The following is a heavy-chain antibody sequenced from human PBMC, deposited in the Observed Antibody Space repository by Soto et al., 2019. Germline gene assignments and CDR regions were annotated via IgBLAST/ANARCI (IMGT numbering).Heavy chain of an antibody. CDR2: VYYSGAA. Sequence: SETLSLTCNVSCGAITSDFWSWIRQPPGKGLEWIGYVYYSGAADYNPSLKPRVTISIATSKTRFSLRLASATAAETGVYYCARDHGSYPNTWGQGTLVTV. CDR3: ARDHGSYPNT. D-gene: IGHD3-16*02. V-gene: IGHV4-59*01. J-gene: IGHJ3*01. CDR1: CGAITSDF.